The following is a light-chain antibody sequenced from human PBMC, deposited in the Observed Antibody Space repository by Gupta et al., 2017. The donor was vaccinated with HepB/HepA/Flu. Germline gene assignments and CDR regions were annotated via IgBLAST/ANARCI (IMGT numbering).Light chain of an antibody. CDR1: SPNIGAGYD. V-gene: IGLV1-40*01. CDR3: QSYDSSLSGSV. J-gene: IGLJ2*01. CDR2: GNS. Sequence: QSVLTQPTSVSGALGQSVTISCTGSSPNIGAGYDVPWYQQLPGTAPKLLIYGNSNRPSGVPYRFSGSKSGTSASLAITGLQAEDEADYYCQSYDSSLSGSVFGGGTKLTVL.